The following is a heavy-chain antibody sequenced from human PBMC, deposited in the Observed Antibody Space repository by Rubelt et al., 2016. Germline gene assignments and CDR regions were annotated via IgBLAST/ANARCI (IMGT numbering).Heavy chain of an antibody. CDR3: ARDGTYYDYVWGSYRQNWFDP. CDR1: GGSISSSSYY. CDR2: IYYSGST. J-gene: IGHJ5*02. V-gene: IGHV4-39*07. D-gene: IGHD3-16*02. Sequence: QLQLQESGPGLVKPSETLSLTCTVSGGSISSSSYYWGWIRQPPGKGLEWIGSIYYSGSTYYNPSLKSRVTISVDTSKNQFSLKLSSVTAADTAVYYCARDGTYYDYVWGSYRQNWFDPWGQGTLVTVSS.